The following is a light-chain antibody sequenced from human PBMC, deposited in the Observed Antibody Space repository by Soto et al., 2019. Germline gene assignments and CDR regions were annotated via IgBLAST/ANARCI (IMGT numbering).Light chain of an antibody. Sequence: ILMTQSPAPLSVSPGGRATLSCRASEDVSSKLAWYQQKPGLPPRLVIYDASTRATGIPGRFSGSGSGKDFTLTISGLQSEDFAIYYCLQYDTWPPGTFGQGTKVEI. V-gene: IGKV3-15*01. CDR1: EDVSSK. CDR2: DAS. CDR3: LQYDTWPPGT. J-gene: IGKJ1*01.